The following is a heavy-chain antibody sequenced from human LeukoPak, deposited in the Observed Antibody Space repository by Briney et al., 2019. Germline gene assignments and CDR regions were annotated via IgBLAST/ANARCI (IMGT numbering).Heavy chain of an antibody. CDR1: GFTFDDYA. CDR2: ISYDGSNK. D-gene: IGHD3-10*01. J-gene: IGHJ4*02. CDR3: AKDWAGSGSYYNGDY. Sequence: GGSLRLSCAASGFTFDDYAMHWVRQAPGKGLEWVAVISYDGSNKYYADSVKGRFTISRDNSKNTLYLQMNSLRAEDTAVYYCAKDWAGSGSYYNGDYWGQGTLVTVSS. V-gene: IGHV3-30*18.